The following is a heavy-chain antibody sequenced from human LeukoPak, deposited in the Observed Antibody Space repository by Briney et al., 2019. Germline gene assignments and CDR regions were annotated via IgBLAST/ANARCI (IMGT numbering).Heavy chain of an antibody. D-gene: IGHD2-2*01. CDR3: AKDCSSTSCYSDY. CDR1: GFTFSSYG. J-gene: IGHJ4*02. CDR2: ISYDGSNK. V-gene: IGHV3-30*18. Sequence: PGGSLRLSCAASGFTFSSYGMHWVRQAPGKGLEWVAVISYDGSNKYYADSVKGRFTISRDNSKNTLYLQMNSLRAEDTAVYYCAKDCSSTSCYSDYWGQGTLVTVSS.